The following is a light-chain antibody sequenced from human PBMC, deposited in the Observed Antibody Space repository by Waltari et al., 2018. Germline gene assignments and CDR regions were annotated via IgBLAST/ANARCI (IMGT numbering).Light chain of an antibody. Sequence: DIQMTQSPSSVSASIGDTVTITCRASQRSTTWLAWYQQKPGKAPKLLIYAASTLQSGVPSRFSGSGSGTDFTLTISSLQPEDFATYYCQQANSFPFTFGPGTKVDIK. J-gene: IGKJ3*01. V-gene: IGKV1D-12*01. CDR3: QQANSFPFT. CDR2: AAS. CDR1: QRSTTW.